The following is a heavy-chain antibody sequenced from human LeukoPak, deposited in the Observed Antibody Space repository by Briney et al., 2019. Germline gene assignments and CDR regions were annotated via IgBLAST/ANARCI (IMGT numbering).Heavy chain of an antibody. V-gene: IGHV4-39*07. CDR1: GGSISSSNYY. CDR3: ARDMVYIAS. D-gene: IGHD2-8*01. Sequence: SETLSLTCTVSGGSISSSNYYWGWIRQPPGKGLEWIGSIYYSGSTYYNPSLKSRVTISVDTPKNQFSLKLNSVTAADTAVYCCARDMVYIASWGQGTLVTVSS. CDR2: IYYSGST. J-gene: IGHJ4*02.